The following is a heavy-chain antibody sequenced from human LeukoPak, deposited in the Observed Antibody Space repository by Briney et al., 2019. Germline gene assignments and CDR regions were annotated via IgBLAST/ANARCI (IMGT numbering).Heavy chain of an antibody. Sequence: ASVKVSCKASGYTFHSYDINWVRQATGQGLEWMGWMHPHSGNTGYPQKFQGRVTMTRDTSISTAYMELSSLRSEDTGVYYWARVSFDTSGHKINFDYWGHGTLVTVSS. CDR1: GYTFHSYD. V-gene: IGHV1-8*01. CDR3: ARVSFDTSGHKINFDY. D-gene: IGHD3-22*01. CDR2: MHPHSGNT. J-gene: IGHJ4*01.